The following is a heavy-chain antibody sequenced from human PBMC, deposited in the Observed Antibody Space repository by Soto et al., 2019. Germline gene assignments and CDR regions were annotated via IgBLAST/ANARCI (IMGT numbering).Heavy chain of an antibody. Sequence: EVQLVESGGGLVKPGGSLRLSCAASGFTFSSYSMNWVRQAPGKGVEWVSSISSSSSYIYYADSVKGRFTISRDNAKNALYLQMNSVRAEDTAVYCCARDYGSGNYYTGWGQGTLVTVSS. D-gene: IGHD3-10*01. CDR2: ISSSSSYI. CDR3: ARDYGSGNYYTG. V-gene: IGHV3-21*01. J-gene: IGHJ4*02. CDR1: GFTFSSYS.